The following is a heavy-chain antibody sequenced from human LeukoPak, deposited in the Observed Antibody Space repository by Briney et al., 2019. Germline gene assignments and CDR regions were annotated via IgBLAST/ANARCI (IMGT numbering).Heavy chain of an antibody. CDR2: TYYKSKWYR. Sequence: SQTLSLTCVISGDSVSSNGATWNWIRQSPSGGLEWLGRTYYKSKWYRDYAVFVKSRITIRSDTSKNQLSLQLTSVTPEDTAVYFCARSRSSGWYPAGTFWFDLWGQGTLVTVSS. D-gene: IGHD6-19*01. CDR3: ARSRSSGWYPAGTFWFDL. V-gene: IGHV6-1*01. CDR1: GDSVSSNGAT. J-gene: IGHJ5*02.